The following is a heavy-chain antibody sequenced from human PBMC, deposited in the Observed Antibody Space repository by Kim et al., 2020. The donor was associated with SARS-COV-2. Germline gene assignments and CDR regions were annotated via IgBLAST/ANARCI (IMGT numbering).Heavy chain of an antibody. CDR1: GFTFSSYG. V-gene: IGHV3-33*01. CDR3: ARDGKAARYYYYYGMDV. Sequence: GGSLRLSCAASGFTFSSYGMHWVRQAPGKGLEWVAVIWYDGSNKYYADSVKGRFTISRDNSKNTLYLQMNSLRAEDTAVYYCARDGKAARYYYYYGMDVWGQGTTVTVSS. D-gene: IGHD6-6*01. J-gene: IGHJ6*02. CDR2: IWYDGSNK.